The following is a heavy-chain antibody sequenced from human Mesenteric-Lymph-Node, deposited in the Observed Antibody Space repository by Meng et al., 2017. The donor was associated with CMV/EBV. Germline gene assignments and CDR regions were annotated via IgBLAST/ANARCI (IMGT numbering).Heavy chain of an antibody. J-gene: IGHJ6*02. CDR2: ISSGSSYI. V-gene: IGHV3-21*01. D-gene: IGHD2-2*01. Sequence: GESLKISCVASGFTFSSYSMNWVRQAPGKGLEWVSSISSGSSYIYYADSVKGRFTISRDNAKNSLFLQMNSLRAEDTAVYYCARVAEGYCTSTNCRYYYGMDVWGQGTTVTVSS. CDR3: ARVAEGYCTSTNCRYYYGMDV. CDR1: GFTFSSYS.